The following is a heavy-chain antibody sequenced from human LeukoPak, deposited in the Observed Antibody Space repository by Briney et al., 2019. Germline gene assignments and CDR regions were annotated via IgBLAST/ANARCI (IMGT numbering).Heavy chain of an antibody. CDR1: GGTFSSYA. D-gene: IGHD6-13*01. Sequence: ASVKVSCKASGGTFSSYAISWVRQAPGQGLEWMGWISAYNGNTNYAQKLQGRVTMTTDTSTSTAYMELRSLRSDDTAVYYCARDVNDLVRSPYYYGMDVWGQGTTVTVSS. V-gene: IGHV1-18*01. CDR2: ISAYNGNT. J-gene: IGHJ6*02. CDR3: ARDVNDLVRSPYYYGMDV.